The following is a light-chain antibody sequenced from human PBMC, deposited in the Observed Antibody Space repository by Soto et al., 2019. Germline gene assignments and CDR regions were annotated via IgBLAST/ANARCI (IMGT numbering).Light chain of an antibody. CDR2: GNS. V-gene: IGLV1-40*01. CDR1: SSNIGAGYD. CDR3: QSYDTSLSGSV. J-gene: IGLJ2*01. Sequence: QTVVTQPPSVSGAPGQRVTISCTGSSSNIGAGYDIHWYQQLPGAAPNLLISGNSNRPSGVPDRFSGSKSGTSASLAIAGLQAEDEADYYCQSYDTSLSGSVFGGGTKLTVL.